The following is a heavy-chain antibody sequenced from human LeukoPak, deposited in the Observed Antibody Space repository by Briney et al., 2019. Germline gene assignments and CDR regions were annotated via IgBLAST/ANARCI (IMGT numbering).Heavy chain of an antibody. D-gene: IGHD5-18*01. J-gene: IGHJ6*02. Sequence: GGSLRLSCAASGFTFSSYAMHWVRQAPGKGLEWVAVISYDGSNKYYADSVKGRFTISRDNSKNTLYLQMNSLRAEDTAVYYCARDMMDTAMVVYLHYGMDVWGQGTTVTVSS. V-gene: IGHV3-30-3*01. CDR3: ARDMMDTAMVVYLHYGMDV. CDR2: ISYDGSNK. CDR1: GFTFSSYA.